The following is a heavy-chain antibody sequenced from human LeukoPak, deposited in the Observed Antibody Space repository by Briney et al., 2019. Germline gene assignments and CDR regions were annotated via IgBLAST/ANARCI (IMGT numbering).Heavy chain of an antibody. D-gene: IGHD3-10*01. CDR2: IYHSGST. CDR1: GGSISSGGYS. J-gene: IGHJ3*02. CDR3: ARESGFGELGAFDI. Sequence: PSQTLSLTCAVSGGSISSGGYSWSWLRQPPGKGLEWLGYIYHSGSTYYNPSLKSRVTISVDRSKNQFSLKLSSVTAADTAVYYCARESGFGELGAFDIWGQGTMVTVSS. V-gene: IGHV4-30-2*01.